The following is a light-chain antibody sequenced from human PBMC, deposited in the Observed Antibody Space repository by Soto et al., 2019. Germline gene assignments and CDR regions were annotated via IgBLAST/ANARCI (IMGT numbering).Light chain of an antibody. CDR2: RDS. CDR1: NIGSKN. J-gene: IGLJ3*02. Sequence: SSELTQPLSVSVALGQTARITCGGNNIGSKNVHWYQQKPGQAPVLVIYRDSNRPSGIPERFSGSNSGNTATLTISRAQAGDEDDYYCQVWDSGTARVFGGGTKLTVL. CDR3: QVWDSGTARV. V-gene: IGLV3-9*01.